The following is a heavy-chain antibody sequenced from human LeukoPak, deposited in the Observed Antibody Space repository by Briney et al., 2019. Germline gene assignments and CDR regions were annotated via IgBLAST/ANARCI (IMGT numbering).Heavy chain of an antibody. CDR1: GFTFSSYS. V-gene: IGHV3-21*01. CDR2: ISSSYI. D-gene: IGHD3-9*01. Sequence: GGSLRLSCAASGFTFSSYSMNWVRQAPGKGLEWVSSISSSYIYYADSVKGRFTISRDNAKNSLYLQMNSLRAEDTAVYYCARTPTADWLPPGWGQGTLVTVSS. CDR3: ARTPTADWLPPG. J-gene: IGHJ4*02.